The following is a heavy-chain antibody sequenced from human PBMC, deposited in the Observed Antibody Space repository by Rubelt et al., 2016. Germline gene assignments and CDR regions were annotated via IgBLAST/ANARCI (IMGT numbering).Heavy chain of an antibody. CDR3: ANTFDP. J-gene: IGHJ5*02. V-gene: IGHV1-18*01. CDR2: ISAYNGNT. CDR1: GYTFTSYG. Sequence: QVQLVQSGAEVKKPGASVKVSCKASGYTFTSYGISWVRQDPGQGLGWMGWISAYNGNTKSAQKFQGRVTMTRDTSISTAYMELSRLRSDDTAVYYCANTFDPWGQGTLVTVSS.